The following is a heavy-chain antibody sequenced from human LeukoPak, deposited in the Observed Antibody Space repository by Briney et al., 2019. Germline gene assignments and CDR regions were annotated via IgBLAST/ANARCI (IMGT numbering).Heavy chain of an antibody. J-gene: IGHJ3*02. CDR2: INPDNGDT. CDR1: GYTFTGYY. D-gene: IGHD5-12*01. Sequence: ASVKVSCKASGYTFTGYYMHWVRQAPGQGLECMGYINPDNGDTNYAQKFQGRVTMTRDTSISTSYMELNRLTSDDTAIYYCARVYGSGYDFRGAFDIWGQGTMVTVSS. CDR3: ARVYGSGYDFRGAFDI. V-gene: IGHV1-2*02.